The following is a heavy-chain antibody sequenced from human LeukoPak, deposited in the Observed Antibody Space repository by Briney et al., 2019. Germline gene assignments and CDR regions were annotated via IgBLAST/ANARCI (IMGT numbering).Heavy chain of an antibody. CDR2: IDYSGST. V-gene: IGHV4-30-4*08. D-gene: IGHD3-22*01. CDR1: GDSISSGDSY. J-gene: IGHJ5*02. Sequence: SETLSLTCTVSGDSISSGDSYWSWIRQHPGKGLEWIGYIDYSGSTYYNPSLKSRVTISVDTSKNQFSLKLSSVTAADTAVYYCARRSDYDSSGYYYTNWFDPWGQGTLVTVSS. CDR3: ARRSDYDSSGYYYTNWFDP.